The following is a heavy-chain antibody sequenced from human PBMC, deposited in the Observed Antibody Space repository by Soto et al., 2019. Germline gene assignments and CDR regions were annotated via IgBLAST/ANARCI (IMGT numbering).Heavy chain of an antibody. Sequence: EVQLVESGGGLVQPGGSLRLTCAASGFTFSIYSMNWVRQAPGKGLEWVSYIMPGSSHIFYADSVKGRFTISTDNAKNPLYLQMNSLRAEDTAVYYCAIEIVGATSVHVFDIWGQGTMVTVSS. V-gene: IGHV3-48*01. CDR3: AIEIVGATSVHVFDI. D-gene: IGHD1-26*01. CDR1: GFTFSIYS. J-gene: IGHJ3*02. CDR2: IMPGSSHI.